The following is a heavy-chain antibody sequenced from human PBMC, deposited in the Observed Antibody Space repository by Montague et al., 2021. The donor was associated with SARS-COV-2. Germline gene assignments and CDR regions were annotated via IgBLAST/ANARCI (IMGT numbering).Heavy chain of an antibody. CDR3: ARETLTADAFDI. CDR1: GASVGSYY. J-gene: IGHJ3*02. D-gene: IGHD5-18*01. V-gene: IGHV4-59*02. CDR2: FYSAGST. Sequence: SETLSLTCTVSGASVGSYYWGWIRQPPGKGLEWIGYFYSAGSTGSNPSLQSRATISRDTSKNQFSLKVRSVTAADTAVYYCARETLTADAFDIWGQGTMVTASS.